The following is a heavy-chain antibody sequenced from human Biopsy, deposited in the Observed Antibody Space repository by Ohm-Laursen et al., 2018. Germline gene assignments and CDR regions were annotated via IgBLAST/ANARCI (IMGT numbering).Heavy chain of an antibody. D-gene: IGHD2/OR15-2a*01. J-gene: IGHJ6*02. CDR3: ARATNSTGWPYYYFYGMDV. Sequence: SDTLSLTCTVSGGSISSDYWSWIRQPPGKGLQWIGYVYYTGSTDYNPSLQSRVTISVDTSKNQFSLRLNSVTAADTAVYYFARATNSTGWPYYYFYGMDVWGQGTTVTVSS. CDR2: VYYTGST. CDR1: GGSISSDY. V-gene: IGHV4-59*07.